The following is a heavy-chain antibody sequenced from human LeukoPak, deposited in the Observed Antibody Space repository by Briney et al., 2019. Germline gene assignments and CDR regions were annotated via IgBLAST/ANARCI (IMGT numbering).Heavy chain of an antibody. CDR3: ARVGDWNDLVY. CDR2: ISYTVTS. J-gene: IGHJ4*02. D-gene: IGHD1-1*01. Sequence: SKTLSLTCTVSGGSISTYYWSWIRQPPGKGLEWIGYISYTVTSNYNPSLKSRVTISVDTSKNQFSLKLSSVTAADTAVYYCARVGDWNDLVYWGQGTLVTVSS. V-gene: IGHV4-59*01. CDR1: GGSISTYY.